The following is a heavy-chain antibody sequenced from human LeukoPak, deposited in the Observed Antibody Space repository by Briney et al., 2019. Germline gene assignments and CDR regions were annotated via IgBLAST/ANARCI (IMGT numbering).Heavy chain of an antibody. CDR1: GFTFSHYY. Sequence: GGSLRLSCAASGFTFSHYYMSWIRQAPGRGLEWVSYISTGSTYTDYADSMKGRFTISRDNAKNSLYLQMTSLGAEDTAAYYCAKGGPDYNKFDSWGQGTPVTVSS. J-gene: IGHJ4*02. V-gene: IGHV3-11*06. CDR3: AKGGPDYNKFDS. D-gene: IGHD4-11*01. CDR2: ISTGSTYT.